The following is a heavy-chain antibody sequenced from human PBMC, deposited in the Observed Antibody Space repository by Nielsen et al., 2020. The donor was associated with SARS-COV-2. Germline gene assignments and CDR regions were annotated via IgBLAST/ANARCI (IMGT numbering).Heavy chain of an antibody. D-gene: IGHD5-12*01. CDR1: GYTFTVYA. CDR2: INAGNGNT. Sequence: ASVKVSCKASGYTFTVYAMHWVRQAPGQRLEWMGWINAGNGNTKSSQQFQGRVNITRDTSASTAYMELSSLRSEDTAVYYCARDRVGGYGGYLFDYWGQGTLVTVSS. J-gene: IGHJ4*02. V-gene: IGHV1-3*01. CDR3: ARDRVGGYGGYLFDY.